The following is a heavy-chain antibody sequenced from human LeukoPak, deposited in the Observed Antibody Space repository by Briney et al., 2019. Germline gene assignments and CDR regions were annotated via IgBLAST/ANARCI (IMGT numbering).Heavy chain of an antibody. D-gene: IGHD6-19*01. J-gene: IGHJ4*02. V-gene: IGHV3-23*01. CDR3: AKSRYSSGWYYFGY. CDR2: ISGGGDNT. Sequence: PGGSLRLSCAASGITFSSYAMSWVRQAPGKGLEWVSAISGGGDNTYYADSVKGRFTISRDNSKNTLYLQMNSLRAEDTAVYYCAKSRYSSGWYYFGYWGQGTLVTVSS. CDR1: GITFSSYA.